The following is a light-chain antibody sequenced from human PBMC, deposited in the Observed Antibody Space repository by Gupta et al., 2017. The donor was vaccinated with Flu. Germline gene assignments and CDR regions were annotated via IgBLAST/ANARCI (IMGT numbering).Light chain of an antibody. CDR2: AAS. V-gene: IGKV1-9*01. CDR3: QQLNSWVFT. J-gene: IGKJ3*01. CDR1: QDISSY. Sequence: DIQLTQSPSLLSASVGDRVIITCRASQDISSYLAWYQQKPGKAPKLLIYAASTLQSGVPSRFSGSGSGTEFTLTISSLQPEDFATYYCQQLNSWVFTFGPGTKVDIK.